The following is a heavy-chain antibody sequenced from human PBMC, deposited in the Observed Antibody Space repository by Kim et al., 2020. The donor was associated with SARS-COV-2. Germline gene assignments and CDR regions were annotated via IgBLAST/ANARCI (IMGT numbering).Heavy chain of an antibody. J-gene: IGHJ5*02. CDR1: GGTFSSYA. Sequence: SVKVSCKASGGTFSSYAISWVRQAPGQGLEWMGGIIPIFGTANYAQKFQGRVTITADESTSTAYMELSSLRSEDTAVYYCARDWGSGFVWFDPWGQGTLVTVSS. CDR2: IIPIFGTA. D-gene: IGHD3-10*01. CDR3: ARDWGSGFVWFDP. V-gene: IGHV1-69*13.